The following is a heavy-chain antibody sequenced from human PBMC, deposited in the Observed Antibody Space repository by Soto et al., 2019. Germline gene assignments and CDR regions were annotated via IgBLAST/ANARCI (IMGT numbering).Heavy chain of an antibody. CDR2: LPERGSSP. CDR3: AKALRPGIAVAEFDY. J-gene: IGHJ4*02. Sequence: GGSLRLSCAASGFTFSSYAMSWVRQAPGKGLEWVSALPERGSSPYYADSVKGRFTISRDNSKNTLYLQMNSLRAEDTAVYYCAKALRPGIAVAEFDYWGQGTLVTVSS. V-gene: IGHV3-23*01. D-gene: IGHD6-19*01. CDR1: GFTFSSYA.